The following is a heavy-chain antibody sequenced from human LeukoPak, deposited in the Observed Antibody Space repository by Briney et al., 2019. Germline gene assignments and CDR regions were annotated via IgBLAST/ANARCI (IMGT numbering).Heavy chain of an antibody. Sequence: GGSLRLSCAVSEFTFSSYAMQWVRQAPGKGLEWVSGISASGGNTWYADSVKGRFTISRDNSKNTLYLQMNSLRAEDTAVYYCAKYVSARGPPYALAVWGQGTTVTVSS. CDR2: ISASGGNT. V-gene: IGHV3-23*01. CDR1: EFTFSSYA. D-gene: IGHD2/OR15-2a*01. CDR3: AKYVSARGPPYALAV. J-gene: IGHJ6*02.